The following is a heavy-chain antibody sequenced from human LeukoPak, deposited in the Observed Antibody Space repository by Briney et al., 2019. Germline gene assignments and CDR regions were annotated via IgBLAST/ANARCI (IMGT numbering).Heavy chain of an antibody. CDR2: IYHSGST. V-gene: IGHV4-30-2*01. CDR1: GGSISSGGYY. D-gene: IGHD6-6*01. CDR3: ATFSKYSSFSHFDY. J-gene: IGHJ4*02. Sequence: SQTLSLTCTVPGGSISSGGYYWSCIRQPPGKGLECIGYIYHSGSTYYNPPLKSRVTISVDRSKNQFSLKLSSVTAADTAVYYCATFSKYSSFSHFDYWGQGTLVTVSS.